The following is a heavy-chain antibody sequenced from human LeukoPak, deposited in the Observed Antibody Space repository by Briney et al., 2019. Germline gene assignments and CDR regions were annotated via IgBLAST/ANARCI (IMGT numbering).Heavy chain of an antibody. CDR1: GDSVPRSNAA. D-gene: IGHD6-19*01. CDR3: ARGSVGMTVALFDQ. J-gene: IGHJ4*02. Sequence: SQTLSLTCALSGDSVPRSNAAWHWIRQSPSRALEWLGRPYYRTKWHNDSALSVRSRIIIDADTSKNQFSLQLNSVTAEDTAVYYCARGSVGMTVALFDQWGQGTPVTVSS. CDR2: PYYRTKWHN. V-gene: IGHV6-1*01.